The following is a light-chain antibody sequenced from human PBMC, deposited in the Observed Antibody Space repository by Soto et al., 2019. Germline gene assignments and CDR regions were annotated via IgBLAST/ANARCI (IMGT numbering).Light chain of an antibody. CDR2: DTS. J-gene: IGKJ5*01. CDR3: QQRSNWLIT. V-gene: IGKV3-11*01. CDR1: QSVSRY. Sequence: EIGLTQSPATLSLSPGARATLSCRASQSVSRYLAWYQQRPGQAPSLLIQDTSNSATASPPRFCGSGSGTDSAHTITSPKPEDLAVYYCQQRSNWLITFGQGTRLEIK.